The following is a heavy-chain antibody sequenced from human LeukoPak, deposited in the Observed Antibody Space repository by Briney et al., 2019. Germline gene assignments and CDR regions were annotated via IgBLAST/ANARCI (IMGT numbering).Heavy chain of an antibody. CDR2: IWYDGTNK. J-gene: IGHJ5*02. Sequence: GRSLRLSCAASGFAFSSFGMHWVRQAPGKGLEWVADIWYDGTNKYYADSVKGRFTISRDNSKNTLYLQMNSLRAEDTAVYYCARATVTRWFDPWGQGTLVTVSS. CDR3: ARATVTRWFDP. V-gene: IGHV3-33*01. CDR1: GFAFSSFG. D-gene: IGHD4-17*01.